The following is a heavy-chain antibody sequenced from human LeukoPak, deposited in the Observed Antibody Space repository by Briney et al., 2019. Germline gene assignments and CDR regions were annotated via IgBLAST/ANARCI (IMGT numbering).Heavy chain of an antibody. CDR1: GFTFSAYW. CDR3: ARDDGFYSASGIYQNYFDH. D-gene: IGHD3-10*01. J-gene: IGHJ4*02. CDR2: LKQDGSEK. V-gene: IGHV3-7*01. Sequence: PGGCLRLSCAASGFTFSAYWMSWVRQAPGKGLEWVANLKQDGSEKYYVDSVKGRFTISRDNAKNSLYLQMNSLRGEDTAVYYCARDDGFYSASGIYQNYFDHWGQGILVTVSP.